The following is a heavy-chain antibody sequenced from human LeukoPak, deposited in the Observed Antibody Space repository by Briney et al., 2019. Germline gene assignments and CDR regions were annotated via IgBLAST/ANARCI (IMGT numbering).Heavy chain of an antibody. CDR3: AKDSGDGYSWNSGYFDY. V-gene: IGHV3-30*18. CDR2: ISHDGSLK. J-gene: IGHJ4*02. Sequence: HAGGSLRLSCAASGFSFSGYGLHWVRQAPGTGLEWVAVISHDGSLKSYGDSLKGRFTISRDNSKNTLYLKMNSLRAEDTAVYYCAKDSGDGYSWNSGYFDYWGQGTLVTVSS. CDR1: GFSFSGYG. D-gene: IGHD5-24*01.